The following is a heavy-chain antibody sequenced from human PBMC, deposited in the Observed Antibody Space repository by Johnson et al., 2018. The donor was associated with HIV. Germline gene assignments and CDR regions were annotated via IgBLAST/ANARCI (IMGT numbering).Heavy chain of an antibody. V-gene: IGHV3-30*02. D-gene: IGHD6-13*01. Sequence: QVQLVESGGGVVQPGRSLRLSCAASGFTFSSYAMHWVRQAPGKGLEWVAFIRYDGSNKYYADSVKGRFTISRDNSKNTLYLQMNSLRAEDTAVYYCAKGLKQQLTWHAFDIWGQGTMVTVSS. J-gene: IGHJ3*02. CDR1: GFTFSSYA. CDR3: AKGLKQQLTWHAFDI. CDR2: IRYDGSNK.